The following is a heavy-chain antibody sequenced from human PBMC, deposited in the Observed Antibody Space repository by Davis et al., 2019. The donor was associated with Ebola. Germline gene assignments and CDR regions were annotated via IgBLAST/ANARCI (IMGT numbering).Heavy chain of an antibody. CDR1: GFTLSTYG. CDR2: ISYDGANK. J-gene: IGHJ4*02. V-gene: IGHV3-30*18. D-gene: IGHD2-8*01. Sequence: GGSLRLSCAASGFTLSTYGMHRVRQAPGKGLEWVALISYDGANKYYLDSVKGRFTISRDNSKNTLYLQMNSLRAEDTAVYYCAKDPSRDCTNGVCYSSGFDYWGQGTLVTVSS. CDR3: AKDPSRDCTNGVCYSSGFDY.